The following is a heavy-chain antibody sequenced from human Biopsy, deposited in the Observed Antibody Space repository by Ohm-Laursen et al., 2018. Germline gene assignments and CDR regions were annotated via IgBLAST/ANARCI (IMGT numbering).Heavy chain of an antibody. CDR2: ISSSSDNI. J-gene: IGHJ6*02. Sequence: SLRLSCSASRFTLSSYSMNWVRQTPGKGLERVSTISSSSDNIYYVDSVKGRFTISRDNAKNSLYLQMNSLRAEDTAVYYCARSRGSSGIATIYYYGMDVWGQGTTVTVSS. CDR3: ARSRGSSGIATIYYYGMDV. CDR1: RFTLSSYS. D-gene: IGHD3-10*01. V-gene: IGHV3-21*01.